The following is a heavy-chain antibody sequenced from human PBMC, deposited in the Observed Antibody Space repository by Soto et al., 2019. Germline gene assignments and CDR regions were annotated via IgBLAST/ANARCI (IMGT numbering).Heavy chain of an antibody. CDR3: ARGATPYSVVVPAASTTLDV. CDR1: GYTFTSYA. D-gene: IGHD2-2*01. V-gene: IGHV1-3*01. CDR2: INAGNGNT. J-gene: IGHJ6*04. Sequence: ASVKVSCKASGYTFTSYAMHWVRQAPGQRLEWMGWINAGNGNTKYSQKFQGRVTITRDTSASTAYMELSSLRSEDTAVYYCARGATPYSVVVPAASTTLDVWGKGTTVTVSS.